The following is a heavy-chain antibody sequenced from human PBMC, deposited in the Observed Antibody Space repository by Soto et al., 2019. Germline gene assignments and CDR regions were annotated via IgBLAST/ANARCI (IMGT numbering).Heavy chain of an antibody. J-gene: IGHJ4*02. CDR1: GGSISSGGYY. V-gene: IGHV4-31*03. CDR3: AREDYYGSGSPYYFDY. CDR2: IYYSGST. D-gene: IGHD3-10*01. Sequence: QVQLQESGPGLVKPSQTLSLTCTVSGGSISSGGYYWSWIRQHPGKGLEWIGYIYYSGSTYYNPSLKSRVNISVDPAKNQFPLKLGSVTAADPGVYYRAREDYYGSGSPYYFDYWGQGTLVTVSS.